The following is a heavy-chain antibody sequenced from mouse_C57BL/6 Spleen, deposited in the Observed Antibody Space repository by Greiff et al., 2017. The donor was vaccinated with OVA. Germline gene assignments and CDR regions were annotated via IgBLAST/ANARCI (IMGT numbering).Heavy chain of an antibody. V-gene: IGHV5-4*01. J-gene: IGHJ4*01. CDR2: ISDGGSYT. D-gene: IGHD2-1*01. Sequence: VQLKESGGGLVKPGGSLKLSCAASGFTFSSYAMSWVRQTPEKRLEWVATISDGGSYTYYPDNVKGRFTISRDNAKNNLYLQMSHLKSEDTAMYYCAREWGVNYLYAMDYWGQGTSVTVSS. CDR1: GFTFSSYA. CDR3: AREWGVNYLYAMDY.